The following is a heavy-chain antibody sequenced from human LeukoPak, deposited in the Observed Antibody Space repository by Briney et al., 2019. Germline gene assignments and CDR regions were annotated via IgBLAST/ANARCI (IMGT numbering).Heavy chain of an antibody. V-gene: IGHV1-18*01. J-gene: IGHJ6*02. D-gene: IGHD2-2*01. CDR1: GYTFTSYG. CDR2: ISAYNGNT. Sequence: EASVKVSCKASGYTFTSYGISWVRQAPGQGLEWMGWISAYNGNTNYAQKLQGRVTTTTDTSTSTAYMELRSLRSDDTAVYYCARATVPAAKIGYYYYGMDVWGQGTTVTVSS. CDR3: ARATVPAAKIGYYYYGMDV.